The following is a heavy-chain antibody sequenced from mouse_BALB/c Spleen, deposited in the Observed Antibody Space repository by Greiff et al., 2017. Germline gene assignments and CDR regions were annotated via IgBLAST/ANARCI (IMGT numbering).Heavy chain of an antibody. Sequence: EVKVVESGGGLVKPGGSLKLSCAASGFTFSSYAMSWVRQTPEKRLEWVASISSGGSTYYPDSVKGRFTISRDNARNILYLQMSSLRSEDTAMYYCARERRYDGFDYWGQGTTLTVSS. D-gene: IGHD2-14*01. V-gene: IGHV5-6-5*01. J-gene: IGHJ2*01. CDR2: ISSGGST. CDR1: GFTFSSYA. CDR3: ARERRYDGFDY.